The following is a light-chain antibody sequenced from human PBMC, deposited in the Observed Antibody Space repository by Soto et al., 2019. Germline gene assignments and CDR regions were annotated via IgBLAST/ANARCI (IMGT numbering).Light chain of an antibody. J-gene: IGKJ5*01. Sequence: DVQMTQSPSSLSASLGDGVTITYRPRQSISGSLNWYQQKPGKAPKLLIYAAFSLQSGVPSRFIGSRSGTDFTLTISSLQPEDFAPYYCQQSYTTPITFGQGTRLEI. CDR2: AAF. V-gene: IGKV1-39*01. CDR3: QQSYTTPIT. CDR1: QSISGS.